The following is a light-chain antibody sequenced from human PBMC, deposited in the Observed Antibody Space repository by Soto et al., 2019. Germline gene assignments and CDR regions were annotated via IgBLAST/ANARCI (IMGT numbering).Light chain of an antibody. CDR2: GAS. J-gene: IGKJ5*01. CDR1: QSVTSNF. Sequence: EIVLTQSPGTLSLSPGERATLSCRASQSVTSNFLAWYQQRPGQAPSLLIFGASSRATGVPDRFSGSGSGTDFTLTISRLETEDFAAYYCQQYGRSPITFGQGTRLEIK. CDR3: QQYGRSPIT. V-gene: IGKV3-20*01.